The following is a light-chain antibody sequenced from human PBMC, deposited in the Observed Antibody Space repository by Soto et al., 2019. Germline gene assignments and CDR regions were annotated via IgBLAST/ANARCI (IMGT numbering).Light chain of an antibody. CDR2: DVS. CDR3: NSYTSSSTDVL. J-gene: IGLJ2*01. V-gene: IGLV2-14*01. Sequence: QSALTQPASVSGSPGQSITISCSGSSSDVGGYNYVSWYQQHPGKAPKLMIYDVSNRPSGVSNRFSGSKSGNTASLTISGLQAEDEADYYSNSYTSSSTDVLFGGGTKLTVL. CDR1: SSDVGGYNY.